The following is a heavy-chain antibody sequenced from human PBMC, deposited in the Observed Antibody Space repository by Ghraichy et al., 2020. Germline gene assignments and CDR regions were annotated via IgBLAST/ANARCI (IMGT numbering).Heavy chain of an antibody. CDR2: IGGGGGST. CDR3: AKDRGDVWSGGSYGMDV. CDR1: GFTFSSYA. Sequence: GGSLRLSCAASGFTFSSYAMSWVRQAPGKGLEWVSGIGGGGGSTFYADSAQGRFTISRDNSKNTLYLQMDSLRAEDTAIYYCAKDRGDVWSGGSYGMDVWGQGTTVTVSS. J-gene: IGHJ6*02. V-gene: IGHV3-23*01. D-gene: IGHD3-3*01.